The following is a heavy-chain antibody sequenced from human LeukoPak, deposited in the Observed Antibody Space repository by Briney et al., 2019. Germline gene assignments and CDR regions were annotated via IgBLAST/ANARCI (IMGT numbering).Heavy chain of an antibody. CDR2: IYTSGHT. Sequence: SETLALTGSVSGGSITDNFWNWIRQPAGKGLEWIGRIYTSGHTNYNPSLKSRVTISLNRSKNQFSLRLDSVTAADTAVYYCARGSEVVGFYYYGMDVWGQGATVTVSS. J-gene: IGHJ6*02. CDR3: ARGSEVVGFYYYGMDV. CDR1: GGSITDNF. D-gene: IGHD2-2*01. V-gene: IGHV4-4*07.